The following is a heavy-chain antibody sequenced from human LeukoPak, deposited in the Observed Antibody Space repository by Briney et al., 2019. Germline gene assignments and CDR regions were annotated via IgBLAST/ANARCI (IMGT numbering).Heavy chain of an antibody. CDR3: ARDPYASGGYLLDY. J-gene: IGHJ4*02. Sequence: ASVKVSRKASGYTLTSYYIHWVRQAPGQGLECMGIINLSGGRTSYAQKFQGRVTMTRDTSTSTVYMELRSLRSEDTAVYYCARDPYASGGYLLDYWGQGTPVGVSS. D-gene: IGHD3-10*01. CDR1: GYTLTSYY. V-gene: IGHV1-46*01. CDR2: INLSGGRT.